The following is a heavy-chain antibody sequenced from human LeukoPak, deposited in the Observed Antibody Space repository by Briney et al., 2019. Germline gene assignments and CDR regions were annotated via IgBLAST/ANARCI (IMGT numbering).Heavy chain of an antibody. CDR1: GDPITNSRFY. D-gene: IGHD3-10*01. Sequence: SETLSLTCRVSGDPITNSRFYWGWVRQSPGRGLEWIGVIYFSGLTYYNPSLKSPVTLSVDTSRNQFSLELSSVTAADTAVYYCARRTDGSGSFFFDFWGQGILVSVSS. CDR2: IYFSGLT. CDR3: ARRTDGSGSFFFDF. V-gene: IGHV4-39*01. J-gene: IGHJ4*02.